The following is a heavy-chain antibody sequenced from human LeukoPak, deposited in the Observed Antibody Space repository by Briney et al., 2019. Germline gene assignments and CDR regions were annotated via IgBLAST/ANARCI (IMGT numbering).Heavy chain of an antibody. V-gene: IGHV4-59*01. J-gene: IGHJ6*02. Sequence: PSETLSLTCTVSGGSISSYYWSWIRQPPGKGLEWIGYIYYSGSTNYNPSLKSRVTISVDTSKNQFPLKLSSVTAADTAVYYCARLGRGYYYGMDVWGQGTTVTVSS. D-gene: IGHD3-10*01. CDR1: GGSISSYY. CDR3: ARLGRGYYYGMDV. CDR2: IYYSGST.